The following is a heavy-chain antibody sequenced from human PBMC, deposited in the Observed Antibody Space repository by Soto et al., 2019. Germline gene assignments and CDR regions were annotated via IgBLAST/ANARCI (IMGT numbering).Heavy chain of an antibody. Sequence: ASVKVSCKASGYTFTSYGISWVRQTPGQGLEWMGWISAYNSNINYAQKLQGRVTMTTDTSTSTAYMELRSLRSDDTAVYFCARDRVGATGDYWGQGTLVTVSS. CDR3: ARDRVGATGDY. CDR2: ISAYNSNI. J-gene: IGHJ4*02. V-gene: IGHV1-18*01. D-gene: IGHD1-26*01. CDR1: GYTFTSYG.